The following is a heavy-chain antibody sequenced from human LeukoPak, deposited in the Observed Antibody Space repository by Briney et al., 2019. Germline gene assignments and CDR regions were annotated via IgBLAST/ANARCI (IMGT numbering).Heavy chain of an antibody. CDR1: GGSISSSSYY. J-gene: IGHJ4*02. CDR3: ARINWNYDY. CDR2: IYYSGST. V-gene: IGHV4-39*01. Sequence: PSETQSLTCTVSGGSISSSSYYWGWIRQPPGKGLEWIGSIYYSGSTYYNPSLKSRVTISVDTSKNQFSLKLSSVTAADTAVYYCARINWNYDYWGQGTLVTVSS. D-gene: IGHD1-7*01.